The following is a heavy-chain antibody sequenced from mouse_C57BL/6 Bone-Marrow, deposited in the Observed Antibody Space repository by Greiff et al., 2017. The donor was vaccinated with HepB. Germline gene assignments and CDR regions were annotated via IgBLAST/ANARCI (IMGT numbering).Heavy chain of an antibody. J-gene: IGHJ3*01. V-gene: IGHV1-5*01. CDR3: TRRFFITSVVAPFAY. Sequence: DVQLQESGTVLARPGASVKMSCKTSGYTFTSYWMHWVKQRPGQGLEWIGAIYPGNSDTSYNQKFKGKAKLTADTSASTAYMELSSLTNEDSAVYYCTRRFFITSVVAPFAYWGQGTLVTVSA. D-gene: IGHD1-1*01. CDR1: GYTFTSYW. CDR2: IYPGNSDT.